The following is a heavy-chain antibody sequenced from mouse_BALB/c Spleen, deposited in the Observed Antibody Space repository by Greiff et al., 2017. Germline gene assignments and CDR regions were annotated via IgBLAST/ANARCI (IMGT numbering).Heavy chain of an antibody. V-gene: IGHV1-18*01. CDR3: ARLGSWFAY. J-gene: IGHJ3*01. CDR2: INPNNGGT. CDR1: GYTFTDYN. Sequence: EVQLQQSGPELVKPGASVKISCKASGYTFTDYNMDWVKQSHGKSLEWIGDINPNNGGTNYNKKFKGKATLTVDKSSSTAYMEHSSLTSEDSAVYFCARLGSWFAYWGQGTLVTVSA.